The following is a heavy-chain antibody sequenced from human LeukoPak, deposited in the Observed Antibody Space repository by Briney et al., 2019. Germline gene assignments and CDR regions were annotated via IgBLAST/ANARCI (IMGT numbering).Heavy chain of an antibody. V-gene: IGHV3-74*01. J-gene: IGHJ4*02. D-gene: IGHD2-8*01. CDR2: IASDGSST. CDR1: GFTFSSYW. Sequence: GGSLRLSCAASGFTFSSYWMNWVRQAPGKGLVWVSRIASDGSSTTYADSVKGRFSISRDNAKNTLYLQMNSLRVEDTAVYYCATAPFRYCTNGVCHPPPFDYWGQGTLVTVSS. CDR3: ATAPFRYCTNGVCHPPPFDY.